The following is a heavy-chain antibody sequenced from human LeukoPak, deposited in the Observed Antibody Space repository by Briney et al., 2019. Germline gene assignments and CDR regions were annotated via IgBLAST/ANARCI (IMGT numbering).Heavy chain of an antibody. Sequence: PGGSLRLSCAASGFTFSSYAMPWVRQAPGKGLEYVSAISSNGGSTYYANSVKGRFTISRDNSKNTLYLQMGSLRAEDMAVYYCARGQHYDFWSGYSLYGMDVWGQGTTVTVSS. V-gene: IGHV3-64*01. CDR3: ARGQHYDFWSGYSLYGMDV. J-gene: IGHJ6*02. CDR2: ISSNGGST. D-gene: IGHD3-3*01. CDR1: GFTFSSYA.